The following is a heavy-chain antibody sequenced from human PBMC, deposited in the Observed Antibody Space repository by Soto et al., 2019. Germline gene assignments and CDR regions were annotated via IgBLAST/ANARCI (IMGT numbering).Heavy chain of an antibody. J-gene: IGHJ4*02. CDR1: RYTLVSHT. D-gene: IGHD3-16*01. CDR2: IKVATGET. Sequence: SVKVSCKASRYTLVSHTTRLWRQATRQRPEWVAWIKVATGETAFSQRFQGRLTVSRDTSATTLYMELSSLRSDDTAVYFCARERDLAVMPSPPYFDNWGQGTLLTVSS. V-gene: IGHV1-3*01. CDR3: ARERDLAVMPSPPYFDN.